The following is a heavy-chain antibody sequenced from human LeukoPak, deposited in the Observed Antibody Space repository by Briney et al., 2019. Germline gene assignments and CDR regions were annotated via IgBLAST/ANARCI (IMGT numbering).Heavy chain of an antibody. Sequence: GESLKISCKGSGYSFTSYWIGWVRQMPGKVLEWMGIIYPGDSDTRYSPSFQGQVTISADKSISTAYLQWSSLKASDTAMYYCARRNRWRNYYFDYWGQGTLVTVSS. J-gene: IGHJ4*02. CDR3: ARRNRWRNYYFDY. D-gene: IGHD1-7*01. V-gene: IGHV5-51*01. CDR2: IYPGDSDT. CDR1: GYSFTSYW.